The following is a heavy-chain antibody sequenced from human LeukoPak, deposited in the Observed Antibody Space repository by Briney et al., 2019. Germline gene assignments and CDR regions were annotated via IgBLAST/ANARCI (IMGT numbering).Heavy chain of an antibody. J-gene: IGHJ3*02. Sequence: GGSLRLSCAASGLSFRNAWMNWVRQAPGKGLEWVGRIKSKTDGGTTDYAALVKGRFTISRDDSKNAQYLQMNSLNTEDTAIYYCTTYRLDDAFDMWGQGTMVTVSS. CDR1: GLSFRNAW. V-gene: IGHV3-15*01. CDR2: IKSKTDGGTT. CDR3: TTYRLDDAFDM.